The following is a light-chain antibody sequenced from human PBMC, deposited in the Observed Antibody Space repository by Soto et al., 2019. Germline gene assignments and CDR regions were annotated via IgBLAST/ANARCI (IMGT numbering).Light chain of an antibody. CDR1: SSDVGGYNY. J-gene: IGLJ1*01. Sequence: SALTQPRSVSRSPGQSVTISCTGTSSDVGGYNYVSWYQQYPGKASKLMIYDVSKRPSGVPDRFSGSKSGNTASLTISGLQAEDEADYYCCSYAGSYIYVFGTGTKVIAL. CDR2: DVS. CDR3: CSYAGSYIYV. V-gene: IGLV2-11*01.